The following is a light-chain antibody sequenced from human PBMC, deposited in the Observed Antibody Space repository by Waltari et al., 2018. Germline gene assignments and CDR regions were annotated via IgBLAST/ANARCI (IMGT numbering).Light chain of an antibody. Sequence: EMVLTQSLGPLPLSPGEGATLSCRASQSVGSTLAWYQQKPGQPPRLLIYGASSRATGIPDRFSGSGSGTDFSLTIGRLEPEDFAVYYCQHYVRLPATFGQGTKVEIK. CDR1: QSVGST. J-gene: IGKJ1*01. CDR3: QHYVRLPAT. CDR2: GAS. V-gene: IGKV3-20*01.